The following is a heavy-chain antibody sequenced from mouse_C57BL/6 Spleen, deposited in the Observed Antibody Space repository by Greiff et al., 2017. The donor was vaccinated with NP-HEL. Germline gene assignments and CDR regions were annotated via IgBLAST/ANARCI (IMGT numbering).Heavy chain of an antibody. Sequence: QVQLQQSGTELVKPGASVKLSCKASGYTFTSYWMHWVKQRPGQGLEWIGNINPSNGGTNYNEKFKSKATLTVDKSSSTAYMQLSSLTSEDSAVYYCAREDYYGSSYERDYAMDYWGQGTSVTVSS. D-gene: IGHD1-1*01. CDR1: GYTFTSYW. CDR2: INPSNGGT. J-gene: IGHJ4*01. CDR3: AREDYYGSSYERDYAMDY. V-gene: IGHV1-53*01.